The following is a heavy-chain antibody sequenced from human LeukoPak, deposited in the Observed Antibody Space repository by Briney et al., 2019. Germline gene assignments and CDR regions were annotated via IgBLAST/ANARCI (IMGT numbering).Heavy chain of an antibody. CDR2: MNPTSGHT. V-gene: IGHV1-8*01. CDR3: ARSPVGVRKKHDF. CDR1: GYTFTSYD. D-gene: IGHD3-10*01. J-gene: IGHJ4*02. Sequence: GASVKVSCKASGYTFTSYDINWVRHATGQGLEWMGGMNPTSGHTGYAQNFQGRVTMTRDTSISTAYMELNSLTSEDTAVYYRARSPVGVRKKHDFWGQGTLLIVSS.